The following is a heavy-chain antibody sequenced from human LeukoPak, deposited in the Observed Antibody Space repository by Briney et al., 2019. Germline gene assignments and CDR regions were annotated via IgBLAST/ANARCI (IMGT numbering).Heavy chain of an antibody. Sequence: SQTLSLTCAISGDSVSSNIAAWNWIRQSPSRGLEWLGRTYYRSKWFTDYAVSVKSRIVINPDTSKNHFSLQLNSVTPEDTAVYYCARGWGMDVWGQGTTVTVSS. V-gene: IGHV6-1*01. CDR1: GDSVSSNIAA. J-gene: IGHJ6*02. D-gene: IGHD3-16*01. CDR3: ARGWGMDV. CDR2: TYYRSKWFT.